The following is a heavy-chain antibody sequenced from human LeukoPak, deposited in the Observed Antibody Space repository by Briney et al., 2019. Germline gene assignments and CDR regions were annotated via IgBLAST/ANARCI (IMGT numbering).Heavy chain of an antibody. J-gene: IGHJ5*02. V-gene: IGHV1-18*01. CDR2: MSAYNGNT. CDR3: AREYSGSNWWFDP. CDR1: GYTFTSYG. Sequence: GASVKVSCXASGYTFTSYGISWVRRAPGQGLEWMGWMSAYNGNTNYAQKLQGRVTMTTDTSTSTAYMELRSLRSDDTAVYYCAREYSGSNWWFDPWGQGTLVTVSS. D-gene: IGHD1-26*01.